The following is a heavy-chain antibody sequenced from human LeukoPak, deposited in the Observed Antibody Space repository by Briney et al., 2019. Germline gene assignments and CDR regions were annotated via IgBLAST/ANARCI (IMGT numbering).Heavy chain of an antibody. J-gene: IGHJ6*02. D-gene: IGHD6-13*01. V-gene: IGHV1-46*01. CDR1: GYTFTGYY. CDR2: INPSGGST. CDR3: ARVSYSSSWYTYYYYGMDV. Sequence: GASVKVSCKASGYTFTGYYMHWVRQAPGQGLEWMGIINPSGGSTSYAQKFQGRVTMTRDTSTSTVYMELSSLRSEDTAVYYCARVSYSSSWYTYYYYGMDVWGQGTTVTVSS.